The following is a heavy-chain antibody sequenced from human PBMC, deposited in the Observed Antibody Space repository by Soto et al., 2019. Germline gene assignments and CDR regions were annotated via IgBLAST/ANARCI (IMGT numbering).Heavy chain of an antibody. J-gene: IGHJ4*02. CDR3: AHTTSCTNGVCYSVYFDY. CDR1: GFSLSTSGVG. CDR2: IYWNDDK. V-gene: IGHV2-5*01. D-gene: IGHD2-8*01. Sequence: QITLKESGPPLVKPTQTLTLTCTFSGFSLSTSGVGVGWIRQPPGKALEWLALIYWNDDKRYSPSLKSRLTITKDTSKNQVVLTMTNMDPVDTATYYCAHTTSCTNGVCYSVYFDYWGQGTLVTVSS.